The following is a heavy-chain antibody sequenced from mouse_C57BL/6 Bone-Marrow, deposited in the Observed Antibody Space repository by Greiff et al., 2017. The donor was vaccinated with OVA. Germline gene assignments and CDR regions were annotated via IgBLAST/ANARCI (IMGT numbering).Heavy chain of an antibody. CDR1: GYTFTSYW. D-gene: IGHD2-4*01. Sequence: QVQLQQPGAELVKPGASVKLSCKASGYTFTSYWMHWVKQRPGQGLEWIGMIHPNSGSTNYNEKFKSKATLTVDQSSSTAYMQLSSLTSVDSAVYDCAREEDYHYAIDYWGQGTSVTVSA. J-gene: IGHJ4*01. CDR3: AREEDYHYAIDY. V-gene: IGHV1-64*01. CDR2: IHPNSGST.